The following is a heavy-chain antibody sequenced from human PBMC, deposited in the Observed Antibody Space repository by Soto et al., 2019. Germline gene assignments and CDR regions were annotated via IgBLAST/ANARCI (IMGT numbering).Heavy chain of an antibody. Sequence: GGSLRLSCAASGFTFSSYAMHWVRQAPGKGLEWVAVISYDGSNKYYADSVKGRVTISRDHSKNTLYLQMNSLRAEDTAVYYCARGRYCSGGSCYAPTPHYGMDVWDQGTLVTVSS. J-gene: IGHJ6*02. D-gene: IGHD2-15*01. CDR3: ARGRYCSGGSCYAPTPHYGMDV. V-gene: IGHV3-30-3*01. CDR2: ISYDGSNK. CDR1: GFTFSSYA.